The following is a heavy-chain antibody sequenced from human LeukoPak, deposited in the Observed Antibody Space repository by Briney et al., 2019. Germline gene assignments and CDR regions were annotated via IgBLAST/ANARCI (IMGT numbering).Heavy chain of an antibody. V-gene: IGHV3-73*01. CDR3: TGITMIVETFDI. J-gene: IGHJ3*02. CDR1: GFTLSGSA. Sequence: GGSLTLSCAASGFTLSGSAMHWVRQASGKGLAWVGRIRSKANSYATAYGASVKGRFTISRDDSKNTAYLHLNSLKTEDTAVYYCTGITMIVETFDIWGQGTMVTVSS. CDR2: IRSKANSYAT. D-gene: IGHD3-22*01.